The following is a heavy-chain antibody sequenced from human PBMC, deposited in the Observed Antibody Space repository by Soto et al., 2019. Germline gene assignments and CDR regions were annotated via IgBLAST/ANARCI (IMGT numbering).Heavy chain of an antibody. CDR3: ARGLILT. CDR2: MNPNSGNT. Sequence: QVQLVQSGAEVKKPGASVKVSCKASGYTFTSYDINWVRQATGQGLEWMGWMNPNSGNTGYAQKXQXRXXMTRNTSRSTAYMELSSLRSEDPAVYYCARGLILTWGQGTLVTVSS. CDR1: GYTFTSYD. V-gene: IGHV1-8*01. D-gene: IGHD3-9*01. J-gene: IGHJ4*02.